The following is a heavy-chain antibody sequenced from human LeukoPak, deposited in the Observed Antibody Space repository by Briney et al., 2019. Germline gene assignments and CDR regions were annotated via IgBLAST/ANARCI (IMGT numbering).Heavy chain of an antibody. D-gene: IGHD3-22*01. CDR1: GGTFSSYA. J-gene: IGHJ6*03. CDR2: IIPIFGTA. V-gene: IGHV1-69*05. Sequence: ASVKVSCKASGGTFSSYAISWVRQAPGQGLEWMGGIIPIFGTANYAQKFQGRVTITTDESTSTAYMELSSLRSEDTAVYYCARGVYDSSGHYYYYYYMDVWGKGTTVTVSS. CDR3: ARGVYDSSGHYYYYYYMDV.